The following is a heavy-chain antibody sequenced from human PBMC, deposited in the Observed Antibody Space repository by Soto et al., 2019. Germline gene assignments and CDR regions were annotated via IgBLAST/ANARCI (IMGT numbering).Heavy chain of an antibody. J-gene: IGHJ6*02. CDR2: IIPIFGTA. Sequence: SVKVSCKASGGTFSSYAISWVRQAPGQGLEWMGGIIPIFGTANYAQKFQGRVTITADESTSTAYMELSSLRSEDTAVYYCAIAWGYIVVLPEPLSGMVVRRQRATVTV. D-gene: IGHD2-15*01. CDR3: AIAWGYIVVLPEPLSGMVV. CDR1: GGTFSSYA. V-gene: IGHV1-69*13.